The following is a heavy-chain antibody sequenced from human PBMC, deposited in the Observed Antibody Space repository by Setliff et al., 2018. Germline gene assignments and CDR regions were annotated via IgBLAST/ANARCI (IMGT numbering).Heavy chain of an antibody. CDR1: GASLSSGTYY. D-gene: IGHD3-9*01. CDR2: IHYGGTT. V-gene: IGHV4-39*01. Sequence: SETLSLTCTVSGASLSSGTYYCAWIRQPPGKGLEWTGRIHYGGTTYYNASLKSRVTISVDTSKNQFSLRLNSVTAADTAVYYCARTGTSRYFDYWGQGTLVTVSS. CDR3: ARTGTSRYFDY. J-gene: IGHJ4*02.